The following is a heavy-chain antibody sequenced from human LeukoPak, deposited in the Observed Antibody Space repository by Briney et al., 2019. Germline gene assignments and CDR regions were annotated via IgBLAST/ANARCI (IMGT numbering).Heavy chain of an antibody. CDR3: AGNYGPYYFDY. V-gene: IGHV3-23*01. Sequence: GGSPRLSCAASGFTFSSYAMSWVRHAPGEGLEWISAISDSGGTTYYADSVKGRFTISRDNSKNTLYLQMNSLRAEDTAVYYCAGNYGPYYFDYWGQGTLVTVSS. D-gene: IGHD3-10*01. J-gene: IGHJ4*02. CDR2: ISDSGGTT. CDR1: GFTFSSYA.